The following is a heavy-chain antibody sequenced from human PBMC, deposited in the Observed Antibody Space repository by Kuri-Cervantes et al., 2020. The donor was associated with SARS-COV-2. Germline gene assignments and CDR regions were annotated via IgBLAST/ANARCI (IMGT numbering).Heavy chain of an antibody. Sequence: GESLKISCAASGFTFDDYGMSWVRQAPGKGLEWVSSISSSSSYIYYADSVKGRFTISRDNAKNSLYLQMNSLRAEDTAVYYCATVSDYYDSSGYFLDFDYWGQGTLVTVSS. CDR3: ATVSDYYDSSGYFLDFDY. CDR2: ISSSSSYI. V-gene: IGHV3-21*01. D-gene: IGHD3-22*01. J-gene: IGHJ4*02. CDR1: GFTFDDYG.